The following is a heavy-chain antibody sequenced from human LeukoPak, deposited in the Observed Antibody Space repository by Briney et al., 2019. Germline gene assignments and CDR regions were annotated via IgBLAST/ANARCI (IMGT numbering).Heavy chain of an antibody. CDR3: AKYGDYGAFDI. CDR2: ISYDGSNK. Sequence: GGSLRLSCAASKFTFSSYGMHWVRQAPGKGLEWVAVISYDGSNKYYADSVKGRFTISRDNSKNTLYLQMNSLRAEDTAVYYCAKYGDYGAFDIWGQGTMVTVSS. J-gene: IGHJ3*02. CDR1: KFTFSSYG. D-gene: IGHD4-17*01. V-gene: IGHV3-30*18.